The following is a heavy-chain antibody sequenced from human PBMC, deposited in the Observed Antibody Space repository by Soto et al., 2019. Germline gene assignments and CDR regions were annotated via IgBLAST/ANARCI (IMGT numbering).Heavy chain of an antibody. CDR3: ARVWRDIVGAMYYYYGMDV. Sequence: GGSLRLSCAASGFTFSSYEMNWVRQAPGKGLEWVSYISSSGSTIYYADSVKGRFTISRDNAKNSLYLQMNSLRAEDTAVYYCARVWRDIVGAMYYYYGMDVWGQGTTVTVSS. J-gene: IGHJ6*02. CDR2: ISSSGSTI. V-gene: IGHV3-48*03. D-gene: IGHD1-26*01. CDR1: GFTFSSYE.